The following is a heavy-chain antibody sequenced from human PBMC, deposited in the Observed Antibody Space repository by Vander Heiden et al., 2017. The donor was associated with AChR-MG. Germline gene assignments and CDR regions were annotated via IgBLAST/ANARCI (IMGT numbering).Heavy chain of an antibody. V-gene: IGHV3-23*01. Sequence: EVQLLESGGGLVQPGGSLRLPCAASGFTCSSYALRWARPAPGEGLEWVSGISGSGGSTHYADSVKGRFTISRDNSRNTLYLQMNSLRVEDTATYYCARYPDSRRSGTYYNAFDYWGQGTLVTVSS. CDR1: GFTCSSYA. CDR3: ARYPDSRRSGTYYNAFDY. CDR2: ISGSGGST. J-gene: IGHJ4*02. D-gene: IGHD3-10*01.